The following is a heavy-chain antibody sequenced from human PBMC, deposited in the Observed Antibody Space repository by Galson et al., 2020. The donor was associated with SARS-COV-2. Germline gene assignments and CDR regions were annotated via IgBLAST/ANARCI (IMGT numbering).Heavy chain of an antibody. Sequence: ETSETLSLTCSVSSDSMNDYYWGWIRQPPGKGLEWIGFIYHSGNTTYNPSLKSRVTMSLDTSGSQFSLKLSSVTAADTAMYYWVAQKGYTGYDEGFEYWGQGSLVSVSS. D-gene: IGHD5-12*01. V-gene: IGHV4-59*08. CDR1: SDSMNDYY. CDR3: VAQKGYTGYDEGFEY. J-gene: IGHJ4*02. CDR2: IYHSGNT.